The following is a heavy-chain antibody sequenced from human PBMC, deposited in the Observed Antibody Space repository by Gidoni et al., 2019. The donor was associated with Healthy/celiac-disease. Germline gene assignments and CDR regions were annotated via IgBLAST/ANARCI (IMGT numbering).Heavy chain of an antibody. CDR3: ARDRGYCSGGSCYLGSAFDI. Sequence: QLQLQESGSGLVKPSQTLSLTCAVSGGSISSCGYSWSWIRQPPGKGLEWIGYIYHSGSTYYNPSLKSRVTISVDRSKNQFSLKLSSVTAADTAVYYCARDRGYCSGGSCYLGSAFDIWGQGTMVTVSS. V-gene: IGHV4-30-2*01. CDR1: GGSISSCGYS. CDR2: IYHSGST. D-gene: IGHD2-15*01. J-gene: IGHJ3*02.